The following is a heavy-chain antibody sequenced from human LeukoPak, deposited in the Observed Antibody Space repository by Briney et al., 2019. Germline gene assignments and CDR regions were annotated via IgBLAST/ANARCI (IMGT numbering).Heavy chain of an antibody. CDR3: AREKSPDYCSGGSCYFDY. Sequence: GSLRLSCAASGFTFSSYAMSWVRQAPGKGLEWIGYIYYSGSNNYNPSLKSRVTISVDTSKNQFSLKLSSVTAADTAVYYCAREKSPDYCSGGSCYFDYWGQGTLVTVSS. V-gene: IGHV4-59*01. CDR1: GFTFSSYA. CDR2: IYYSGSN. J-gene: IGHJ4*02. D-gene: IGHD2-15*01.